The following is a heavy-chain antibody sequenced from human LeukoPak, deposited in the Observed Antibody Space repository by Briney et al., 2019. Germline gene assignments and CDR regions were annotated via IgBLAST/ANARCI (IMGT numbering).Heavy chain of an antibody. CDR1: GYTFTSYG. CDR2: ISAYNGNT. Sequence: ASVKVSCKASGYTFTSYGISWVRQAPGQGLEWMGWISAYNGNTNYAQKLQGRVTMTTDTSTSTAYMELRSLRSDDTAVYYCARDLAWGSGYPYFDYWGQGTLVTVSS. V-gene: IGHV1-18*01. J-gene: IGHJ4*02. D-gene: IGHD3-22*01. CDR3: ARDLAWGSGYPYFDY.